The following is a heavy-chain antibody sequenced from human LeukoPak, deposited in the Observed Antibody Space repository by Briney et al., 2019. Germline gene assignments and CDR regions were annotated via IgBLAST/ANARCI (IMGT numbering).Heavy chain of an antibody. J-gene: IGHJ4*02. V-gene: IGHV3-72*01. D-gene: IGHD2-15*01. CDR1: GFTFSDHY. Sequence: GGPLRLSCTASGFTFSDHYMDWVRQAPGKGLEWVGRTRNKPNSYTTEYAASVKGRFTISRDDSKNSLYLQMNSLKTEDTAVYYCARVGYCSGGRCHPGDYWGQGTLVTVSS. CDR3: ARVGYCSGGRCHPGDY. CDR2: TRNKPNSYTT.